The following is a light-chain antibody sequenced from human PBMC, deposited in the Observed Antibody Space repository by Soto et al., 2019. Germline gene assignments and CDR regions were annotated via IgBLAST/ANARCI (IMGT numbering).Light chain of an antibody. CDR3: QQYNNWPYT. V-gene: IGKV3-15*01. CDR1: QSVSRN. CDR2: AAS. Sequence: EIVMTQSPATLSVSPGERATLSCRASQSVSRNLAWYQQKPGQAPRLLIYAASTRATGIPARFSGSGSGTEFTLTISSLQSEDFAVYYCQQYNNWPYTFGQGTKLEIK. J-gene: IGKJ2*01.